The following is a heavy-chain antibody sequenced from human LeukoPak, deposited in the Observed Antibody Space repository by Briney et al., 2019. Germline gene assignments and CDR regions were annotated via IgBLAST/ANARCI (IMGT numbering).Heavy chain of an antibody. CDR2: INPNSGGT. CDR1: GYTFTGYY. V-gene: IGHV1-2*02. J-gene: IGHJ4*02. CDR3: ARDGALDY. D-gene: IGHD3-10*01. Sequence: ASVKVSCKASGYTFTGYYMHWVRQAPGQGLEWMGWINPNSGGTNYVQKLQDRVTMTRDTSISTVYMELSRLRSDDTAVYYCARDGALDYWGQGTLVTVSS.